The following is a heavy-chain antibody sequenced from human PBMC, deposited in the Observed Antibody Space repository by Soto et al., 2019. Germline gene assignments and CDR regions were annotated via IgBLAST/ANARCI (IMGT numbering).Heavy chain of an antibody. D-gene: IGHD4-17*01. CDR3: ASPVAYGDYGRFDP. V-gene: IGHV4-39*01. J-gene: IGHJ5*02. Sequence: SETLYLTCTVSGVSISSSNYDWGWIRQPPGKGLEWIGSIYYSGTTYYNPSLKSRVTMSVDTSKNQFSLKVTSVTAADTAVYYCASPVAYGDYGRFDPWGQGTLVTVSS. CDR2: IYYSGTT. CDR1: GVSISSSNYD.